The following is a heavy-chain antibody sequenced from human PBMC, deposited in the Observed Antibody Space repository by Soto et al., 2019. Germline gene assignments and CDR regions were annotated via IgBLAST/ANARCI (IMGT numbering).Heavy chain of an antibody. CDR3: ATNRTL. Sequence: VQLPKVSCQVSGCRITSLWIGWVRQMPGKGLEWMGIIYPGDSDTRYSPSFQGQVTISADKSISTAYLQWSSLKASDTAMYYCATNRTLWGQGTLVTVSP. J-gene: IGHJ4*02. CDR2: IYPGDSDT. V-gene: IGHV5-51*01. CDR1: GCRITSLW.